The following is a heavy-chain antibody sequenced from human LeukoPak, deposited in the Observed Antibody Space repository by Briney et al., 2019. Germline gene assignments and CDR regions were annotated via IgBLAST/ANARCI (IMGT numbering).Heavy chain of an antibody. J-gene: IGHJ4*02. Sequence: GGSLRLSCVASGFSFSSYSMDWVRQAPGEGLEWISYISSSSSAIYYADSVKGRLTISRDNSKNTLYLQMNSLRAEDTAVYYCAKRGGYSSGWYYFDYWGQGTLVTVSS. D-gene: IGHD6-19*01. V-gene: IGHV3-48*01. CDR1: GFSFSSYS. CDR2: ISSSSSAI. CDR3: AKRGGYSSGWYYFDY.